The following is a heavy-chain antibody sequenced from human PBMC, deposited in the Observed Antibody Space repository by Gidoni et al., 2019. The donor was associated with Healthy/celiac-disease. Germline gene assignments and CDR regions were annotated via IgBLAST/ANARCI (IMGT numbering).Heavy chain of an antibody. J-gene: IGHJ3*02. CDR3: ARRWFGEFNDAFDI. D-gene: IGHD3-10*01. CDR2: IYYSGRT. V-gene: IGHV4-39*01. Sequence: QLQLQESGPGLVKPSETLSLTCTVPGDSISSSSYYWGWIRQPPGKGLEWSGNIYYSGRTFYNQSLKSRITISVDTSKNQFSLNLRSGSAADTAVYYCARRWFGEFNDAFDIWGQGTMVTVSS. CDR1: GDSISSSSYY.